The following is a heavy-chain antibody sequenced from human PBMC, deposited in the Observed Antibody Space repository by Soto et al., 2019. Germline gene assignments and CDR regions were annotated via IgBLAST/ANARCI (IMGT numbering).Heavy chain of an antibody. CDR2: ISYDGSNK. CDR1: GFTFSSYG. D-gene: IGHD4-17*01. Sequence: QVQLVESGGGVVQPGRSLRLSCAASGFTFSSYGMHWVRQAPGKGLEWVAVISYDGSNKYYADSVKGRFTISRDNSKNTLYLQMNRLRAEDTAVYYCAKAQPDYSTVTTAISYWGQGTLVTVSS. V-gene: IGHV3-30*18. J-gene: IGHJ4*02. CDR3: AKAQPDYSTVTTAISY.